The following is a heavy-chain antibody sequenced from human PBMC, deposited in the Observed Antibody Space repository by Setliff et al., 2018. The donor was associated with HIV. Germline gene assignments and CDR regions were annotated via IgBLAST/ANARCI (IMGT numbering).Heavy chain of an antibody. Sequence: SETLSLTCSVSGDSITSTAWWTWVRQPPGKGLEWIGEIYHSGSTNYSPSLNSRVTISLDKSKNQFSLKLTSVNAADTAVYYCARGDGEASFDIWGRGTMVTVSS. CDR3: ARGDGEASFDI. J-gene: IGHJ3*02. CDR1: GDSITSTAW. CDR2: IYHSGST. V-gene: IGHV4-4*02. D-gene: IGHD3-10*01.